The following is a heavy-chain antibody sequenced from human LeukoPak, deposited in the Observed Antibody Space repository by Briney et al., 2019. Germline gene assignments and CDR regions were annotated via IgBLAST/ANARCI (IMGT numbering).Heavy chain of an antibody. CDR3: AREALDTAMVLLPESRATEGFDP. V-gene: IGHV4-4*07. CDR2: IYTSGST. CDR1: GGSLSDHN. J-gene: IGHJ5*02. Sequence: SETLSLTCAVVGGSLSDHNWSWIRQPAGKGLEWIGRIYTSGSTNYNPSLKSRVTISVDTSKNQFSLKLSSVTAADTAVYYCAREALDTAMVLLPESRATEGFDPWGQGTLVTVSS. D-gene: IGHD5-18*01.